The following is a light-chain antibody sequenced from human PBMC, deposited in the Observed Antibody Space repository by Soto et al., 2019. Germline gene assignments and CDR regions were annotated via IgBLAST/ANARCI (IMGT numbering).Light chain of an antibody. V-gene: IGLV2-8*01. CDR2: EVT. J-gene: IGLJ3*02. Sequence: QSVLTQPPSASGSPGQSVTISCTGTSSDVGGYNYVSWYQQYPGRAPKLLIYEVTTRPSGVPDRFSGSKSGNTASLTVSGLQAEDEAEYYCSSYAASNNLHLGFSGGSKLTVL. CDR3: SSYAASNNLHLG. CDR1: SSDVGGYNY.